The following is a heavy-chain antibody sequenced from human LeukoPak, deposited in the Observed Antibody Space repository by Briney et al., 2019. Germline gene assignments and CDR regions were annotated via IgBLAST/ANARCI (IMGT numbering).Heavy chain of an antibody. CDR3: GKSGSRDWDYFEY. D-gene: IGHD6-19*01. CDR1: GFSFSNYD. Sequence: GGSLRLSCAASGFSFSNYDMHWVRQVAGKGLEWVSSIGTIGDTFYPGSVKGRFTISRENAKNTLFMQMNSLRAEDTAVYYCGKSGSRDWDYFEYWGQGTLVTASS. CDR2: IGTIGDT. J-gene: IGHJ4*02. V-gene: IGHV3-13*01.